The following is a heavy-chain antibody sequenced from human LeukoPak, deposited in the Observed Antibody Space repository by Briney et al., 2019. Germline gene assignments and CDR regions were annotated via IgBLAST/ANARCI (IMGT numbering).Heavy chain of an antibody. D-gene: IGHD2-21*01. J-gene: IGHJ6*02. CDR1: GYTFTSYG. Sequence: ASVKVSCKASGYTFTSYGISWVRQAPGQGLEWMGWISAYNGNTNYAQKLQGRVTMTTDTSTSTAYMELRSLRSDDTAVYYCAGPIGASIRVDYYYYGMDVWGQGTTVTVSS. CDR2: ISAYNGNT. V-gene: IGHV1-18*01. CDR3: AGPIGASIRVDYYYYGMDV.